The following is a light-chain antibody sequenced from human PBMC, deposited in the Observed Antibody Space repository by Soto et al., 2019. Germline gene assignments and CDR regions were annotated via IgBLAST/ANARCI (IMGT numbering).Light chain of an antibody. J-gene: IGKJ1*01. Sequence: IQITQWRTSLAPSLCDIVTITCRASQGVSSHLAWHQQKPGKAPKLLIYEVSTLQSGVPSRFSGSGSGTDFTLTISSLEHEDFAVYYCQQRSNWPPTFGQGTK. CDR3: QQRSNWPPT. V-gene: IGKV1-9*01. CDR2: EVS. CDR1: QGVSSH.